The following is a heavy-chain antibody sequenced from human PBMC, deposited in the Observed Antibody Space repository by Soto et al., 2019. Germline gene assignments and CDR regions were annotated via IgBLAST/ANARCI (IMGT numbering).Heavy chain of an antibody. J-gene: IGHJ4*02. Sequence: QVQLQESGPGLLKPSETLSLTCTISGGSVSSYQWSWIRKPPGKGLEWIGLTSYSGNTVYNPSIKSRVAFSVAASKNQFSLSLTSVTAADTAVYYCARDGVGPFDYWGQGTLVTVSS. D-gene: IGHD1-26*01. CDR2: TSYSGNT. CDR1: GGSVSSYQ. V-gene: IGHV4-59*02. CDR3: ARDGVGPFDY.